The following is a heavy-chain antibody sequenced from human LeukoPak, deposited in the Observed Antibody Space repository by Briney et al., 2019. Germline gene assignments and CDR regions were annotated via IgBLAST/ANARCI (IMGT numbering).Heavy chain of an antibody. CDR2: IYYSGST. CDR1: GGSISSSNYY. J-gene: IGHJ5*02. CDR3: ASTGNWFDP. D-gene: IGHD4-17*01. V-gene: IGHV4-39*07. Sequence: KPSETLPLTCTVSGGSISSSNYYWGWIRQPPGKGLEWIGSIYYSGSTNYNPSLKSRVTISVDTSKNQFSLKLSSVTAADTAVYYCASTGNWFDPWGQGTLVTVSS.